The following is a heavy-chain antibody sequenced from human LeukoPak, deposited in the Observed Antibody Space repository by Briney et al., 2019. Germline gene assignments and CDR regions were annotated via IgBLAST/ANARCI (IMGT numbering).Heavy chain of an antibody. D-gene: IGHD3-10*01. J-gene: IGHJ4*02. CDR1: GFSFTNNW. CDR2: INTVGSST. CDR3: ASTYGSGSYYPFDY. V-gene: IGHV3-74*03. Sequence: GGSLRLSCAASGFSFTNNWMHWVRQAPGKGQVWVSRINTVGSSTTYADSVKGRFTISRDNAKKTLYLQMSSLRAEDTAVYYCASTYGSGSYYPFDYWGQGTLVTVSS.